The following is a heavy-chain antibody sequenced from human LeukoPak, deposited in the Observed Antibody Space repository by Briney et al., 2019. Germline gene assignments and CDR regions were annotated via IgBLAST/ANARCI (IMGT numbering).Heavy chain of an antibody. CDR3: ARDYGGSSGWFDP. CDR1: GYTSTSYD. D-gene: IGHD4-23*01. CDR2: MSPNSDNT. J-gene: IGHJ5*02. Sequence: ASVKVSCKASGYTSTSYDINWVRQATGQGLEWVGWMSPNSDNTGYAQKFQGRVTFTRDTSISTAYMELRSLTSEDTAVYYCARDYGGSSGWFDPWGQGTLVTVSS. V-gene: IGHV1-8*01.